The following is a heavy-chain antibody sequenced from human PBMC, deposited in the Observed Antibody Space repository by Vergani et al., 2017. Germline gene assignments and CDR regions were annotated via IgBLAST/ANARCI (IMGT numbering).Heavy chain of an antibody. CDR1: GGSFSGYY. D-gene: IGHD6-6*01. Sequence: QVQLQQWGAGLLKPSETLSLTCAVYGGSFSGYYWSWIRQPPGKGLEWIGEINHSGSTNYNPSLKSRVTISVDTSKNQFSLKQSSVTAADTAVYYWARGRRYSSSSPIYYYYMDVWGKGTTVTVSS. J-gene: IGHJ6*03. CDR3: ARGRRYSSSSPIYYYYMDV. CDR2: INHSGST. V-gene: IGHV4-34*01.